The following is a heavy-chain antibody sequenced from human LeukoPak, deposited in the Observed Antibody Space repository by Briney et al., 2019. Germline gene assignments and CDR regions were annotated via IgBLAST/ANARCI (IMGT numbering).Heavy chain of an antibody. CDR1: GFTFSSYA. D-gene: IGHD5-12*01. V-gene: IGHV3-23*01. CDR2: IGGSGLTA. J-gene: IGHJ4*02. CDR3: ARGYESGE. Sequence: GGSLRLSCAASGFTFSSYAMRWVRESPGKWLEWVSLIGGSGLTAYYADSVKGRFTISRDNSKNTLYLQMNSLRAEDKAVYYCARGYESGEWGQGTLVTVSS.